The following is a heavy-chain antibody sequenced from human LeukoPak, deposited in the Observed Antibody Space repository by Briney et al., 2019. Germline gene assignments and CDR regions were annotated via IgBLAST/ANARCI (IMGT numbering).Heavy chain of an antibody. J-gene: IGHJ1*01. CDR1: GGSISSYY. Sequence: PSETLSLTCTVSGGSISSYYWSWIRQPPGEGLQWIGYIHYSGSTNYNPSLKSRVTISVDTSKNQFSLKLTSVTAADTAVYYCARDDYGDYTFHHWGQGTLVTVSS. CDR2: IHYSGST. V-gene: IGHV4-59*01. D-gene: IGHD4-17*01. CDR3: ARDDYGDYTFHH.